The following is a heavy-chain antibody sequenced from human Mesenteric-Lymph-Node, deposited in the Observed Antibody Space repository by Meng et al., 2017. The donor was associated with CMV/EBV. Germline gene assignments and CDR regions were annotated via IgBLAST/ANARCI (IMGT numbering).Heavy chain of an antibody. V-gene: IGHV1-2*02. CDR2: INPNSGDT. Sequence: ASVKVSCKASGYIFTGYFIHWVRQAPGQGLEWMGWINPNSGDTDYAENFQGRVTMTRNTSTSTVYMELRSLRSDDTAVYYCARTPYSSSWYDHDYWGQGTLVTVSS. J-gene: IGHJ4*02. CDR1: GYIFTGYF. CDR3: ARTPYSSSWYDHDY. D-gene: IGHD6-13*01.